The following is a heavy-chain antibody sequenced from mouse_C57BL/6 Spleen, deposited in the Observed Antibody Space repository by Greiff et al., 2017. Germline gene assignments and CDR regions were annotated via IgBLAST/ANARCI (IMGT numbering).Heavy chain of an antibody. CDR3: ARGLSTVVAEYYYAMDY. V-gene: IGHV1-39*01. CDR2: INPNYGTT. J-gene: IGHJ4*01. D-gene: IGHD1-1*01. CDR1: GYSFTDYN. Sequence: VQLQQSGPELVKPGASVKISRKASGYSFTDYNMNWVKQSNGKSLEWIGVINPNYGTTSYNQKFKGKATLTVDQSSSTAYMQLNSLTSEDSAVYYCARGLSTVVAEYYYAMDYWGQGTSVTVSS.